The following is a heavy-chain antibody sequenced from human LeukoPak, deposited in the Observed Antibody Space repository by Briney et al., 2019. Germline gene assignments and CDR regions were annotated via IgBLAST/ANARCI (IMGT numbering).Heavy chain of an antibody. Sequence: GGSLRLSCVVSGFTISSHGMHWVRQAPGKGLEWVAMISYHGSAKYYGDSVQGRFTISRDISKNTLYLQMDGLRPEDTAVYYCAKDWGSSGWYNYFDPWGQGTLVTVSS. D-gene: IGHD6-19*01. CDR3: AKDWGSSGWYNYFDP. CDR1: GFTISSHG. CDR2: ISYHGSAK. V-gene: IGHV3-30*18. J-gene: IGHJ5*02.